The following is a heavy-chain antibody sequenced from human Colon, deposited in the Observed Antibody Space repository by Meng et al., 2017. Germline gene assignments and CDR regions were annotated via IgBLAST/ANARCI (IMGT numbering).Heavy chain of an antibody. V-gene: IGHV3-23*04. D-gene: IGHD1-26*01. Sequence: EVQLVESGGGLVQPGGSLRLSSAAFGFTFNTDAMTWVRQAPGKGLVWVSAISASGDGANYAESVKGRFTITRDNSKNTLYLQMSSLGAEDTALYYCAKDLGAGGMGGTCHYWGQGSLVTVSS. J-gene: IGHJ4*02. CDR1: GFTFNTDA. CDR3: AKDLGAGGMGGTCHY. CDR2: ISASGDGA.